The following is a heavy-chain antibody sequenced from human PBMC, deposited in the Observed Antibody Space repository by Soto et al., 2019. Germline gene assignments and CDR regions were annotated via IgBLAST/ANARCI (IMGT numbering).Heavy chain of an antibody. CDR2: IYHSGST. V-gene: IGHV4-30-2*01. CDR3: ARGHDSNDN. CDR1: GGSISSGDYS. D-gene: IGHD3-22*01. Sequence: QLQLQESGAGLVKPSQTLSLTCAVSGGSISSGDYSWSWIRQPPGKGLEWIGYIYHSGSTYYNPSPKSRVTISIDSSKNQFSLKLTSVTAADTAVYYCARGHDSNDNWGQGTLVTVSS. J-gene: IGHJ4*02.